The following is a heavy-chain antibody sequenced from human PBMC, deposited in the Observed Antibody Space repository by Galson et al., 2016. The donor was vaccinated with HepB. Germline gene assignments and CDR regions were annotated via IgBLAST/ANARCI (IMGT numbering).Heavy chain of an antibody. CDR3: AKDLGMIVVVLDY. CDR2: ISNDGSNK. CDR1: GFSFSNYG. Sequence: SLRLSCAASGFSFSNYGMHWVRQAPGKGLEWVAIISNDGSNKYYADSVKDRFTVSRDNSKKTLHLLMNSLRAEDTAVYYCAKDLGMIVVVLDYWGQGTLVTVSS. D-gene: IGHD3-22*01. J-gene: IGHJ4*02. V-gene: IGHV3-30*18.